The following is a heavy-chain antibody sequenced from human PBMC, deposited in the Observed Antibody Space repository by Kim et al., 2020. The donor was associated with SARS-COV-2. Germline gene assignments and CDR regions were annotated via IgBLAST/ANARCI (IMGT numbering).Heavy chain of an antibody. V-gene: IGHV3-53*01. CDR3: ATAGISGTSASHY. Sequence: GGSLRLSCAASGFTVSSNYMIWVRQAPGKGLEWVSVIYSGGDSTYYADSVKGRFTISRDNSKNTLYLQMNSLRAEDTAVYYWATAGISGTSASHYWGRGTLVTVSS. CDR1: GFTVSSNY. CDR2: IYSGGDST. J-gene: IGHJ4*02. D-gene: IGHD1-20*01.